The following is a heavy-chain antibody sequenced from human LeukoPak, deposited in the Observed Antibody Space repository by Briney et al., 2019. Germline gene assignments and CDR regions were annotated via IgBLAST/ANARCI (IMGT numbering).Heavy chain of an antibody. Sequence: SETLSLTCAVYGGSFSGYYWSRIRQPPGKGLEWIGEINHSGSTNYNPSLKSRVTISVDTSKNQFSLKLSSVTAADTAVYYCARADYVWGSYRYSYWGQGTLVTVSS. CDR1: GGSFSGYY. CDR2: INHSGST. V-gene: IGHV4-34*01. J-gene: IGHJ4*02. CDR3: ARADYVWGSYRYSY. D-gene: IGHD3-16*02.